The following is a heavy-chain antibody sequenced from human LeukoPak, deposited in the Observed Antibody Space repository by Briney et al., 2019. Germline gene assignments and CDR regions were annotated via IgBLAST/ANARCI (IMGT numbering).Heavy chain of an antibody. CDR1: GGSISSYY. CDR2: IYTTGST. J-gene: IGHJ4*02. Sequence: SETLSLTCTVSGGSISSYYWSWIRQPAGKGLEWIGRIYTTGSTSYNPSLKSRGTISVDTSRNQFSLRLSSVTAADTAVYYCARHSEDIVVVPAAVSFDYWGQGTLVTVSS. CDR3: ARHSEDIVVVPAAVSFDY. V-gene: IGHV4-4*07. D-gene: IGHD2-2*01.